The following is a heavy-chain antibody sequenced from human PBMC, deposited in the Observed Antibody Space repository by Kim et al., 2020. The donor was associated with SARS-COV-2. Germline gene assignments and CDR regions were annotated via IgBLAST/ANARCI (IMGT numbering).Heavy chain of an antibody. J-gene: IGHJ4*02. D-gene: IGHD6-19*01. CDR2: ISGSGGST. Sequence: GGSLRLSCAASGFTFSSYAMSWVRQAPGKVLEWVSAISGSGGSTYYADSVKGRFTISRDNSKNTLYLQMNSLRAEDTAVYYCAKDKVGSGWYDYWGQGTLVTVSS. V-gene: IGHV3-23*01. CDR1: GFTFSSYA. CDR3: AKDKVGSGWYDY.